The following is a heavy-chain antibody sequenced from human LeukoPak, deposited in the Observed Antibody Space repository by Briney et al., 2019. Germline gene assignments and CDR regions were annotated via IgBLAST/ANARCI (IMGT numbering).Heavy chain of an antibody. J-gene: IGHJ6*02. CDR2: MNPKRGNT. CDR1: GYSLTSFD. D-gene: IGHD6-13*01. V-gene: IGHV1-8*01. Sequence: EASVKVSCKASGYSLTSFDINWVRQGSGQGLEWMGWMNPKRGNTGYAPTFQGGVTITRDTSIDTAFMELSSLRPDDTAVYYCARGGSSSSYYNNYGMDVWGQGTTITVSS. CDR3: ARGGSSSSYYNNYGMDV.